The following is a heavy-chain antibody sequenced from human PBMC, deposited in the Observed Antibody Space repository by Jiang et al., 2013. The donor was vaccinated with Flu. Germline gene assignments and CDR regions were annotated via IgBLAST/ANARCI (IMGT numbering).Heavy chain of an antibody. D-gene: IGHD2-15*01. CDR3: ARHEVVVVRDAFDI. CDR2: IDPSDSYT. V-gene: IGHV5-10-1*01. Sequence: RIDPSDSYTNYSPSFQGHVTISADKSISTAYLQWSSLKASDTAMYYCARHEVVVVRDAFDIWGQGTMVTVSS. J-gene: IGHJ3*02.